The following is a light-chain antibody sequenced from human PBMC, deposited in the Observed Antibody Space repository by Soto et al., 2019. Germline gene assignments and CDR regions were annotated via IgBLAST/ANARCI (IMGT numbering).Light chain of an antibody. CDR1: QTVSSN. V-gene: IGKV3-15*01. CDR2: GAF. Sequence: EIVMTQSPATLSVSPGERATLSCRASQTVSSNLAWYQQKPGQAPRLLIYGAFTRATGIPARFSGSGSGTEFTLTISSLQSEDLAVYYCHQYNDWPRFTFGPGTKVDIK. CDR3: HQYNDWPRFT. J-gene: IGKJ3*01.